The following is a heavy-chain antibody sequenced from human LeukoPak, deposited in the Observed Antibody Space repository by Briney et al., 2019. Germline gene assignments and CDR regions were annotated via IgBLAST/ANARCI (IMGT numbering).Heavy chain of an antibody. Sequence: PSETLSLTCAVYGGSFSGYYWSWIRQPPGKGLEWIGEINHSGSTNYNPSLKGRVTISVDTSKSLFSLKLSSVTAADTAVYYCASFGPYQLWSENYYYYYGMDVWGQGTTVTVSS. CDR2: INHSGST. V-gene: IGHV4-34*01. CDR3: ASFGPYQLWSENYYYYYGMDV. CDR1: GGSFSGYY. J-gene: IGHJ6*02. D-gene: IGHD5-18*01.